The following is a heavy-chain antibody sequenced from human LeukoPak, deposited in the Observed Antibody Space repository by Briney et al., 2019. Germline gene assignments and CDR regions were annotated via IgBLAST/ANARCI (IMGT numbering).Heavy chain of an antibody. V-gene: IGHV5-51*01. CDR1: GYSFTSYW. J-gene: IGHJ4*02. D-gene: IGHD2-15*01. CDR3: ARHRFGYCSGGSCYSGPSDY. CDR2: IYPGDSDT. Sequence: GESLKISCKGSGYSFTSYWIGWVRQMPGKGLEWMGIIYPGDSDTRYSPSFQGQVTISADKSISTAYLQWSSLKASDAAMYYCARHRFGYCSGGSCYSGPSDYWGQGTLVTVSS.